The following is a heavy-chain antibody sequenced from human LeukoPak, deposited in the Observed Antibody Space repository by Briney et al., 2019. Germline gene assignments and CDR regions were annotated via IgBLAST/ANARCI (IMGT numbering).Heavy chain of an antibody. D-gene: IGHD1-14*01. Sequence: GASVKVSCKTSGFTFGTSTMQWVRQAPGQGLEWIGWIVVASGYGEYAQKLQERVTITTDMSTSTSYLELRSLESEDTAVYYCAAERYEGHCCWFDPWGQGTLVTVSS. CDR2: IVVASGYG. V-gene: IGHV1-58*02. CDR1: GFTFGTST. CDR3: AAERYEGHCCWFDP. J-gene: IGHJ5*02.